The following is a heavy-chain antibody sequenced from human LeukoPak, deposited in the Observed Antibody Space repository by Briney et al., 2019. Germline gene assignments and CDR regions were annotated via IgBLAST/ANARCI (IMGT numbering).Heavy chain of an antibody. V-gene: IGHV1-8*01. Sequence: ASVKVSCKASGCTFTSYDINWVRQATGQGLEWMGWMNPNSGNTGYAQKFQGRVTMTRNTSISTAYMELSSLRSEDTAVYYCARANCSGGSCYSWVLYYYGMDVWGQGTTVTVSS. CDR2: MNPNSGNT. D-gene: IGHD2-15*01. CDR3: ARANCSGGSCYSWVLYYYGMDV. CDR1: GCTFTSYD. J-gene: IGHJ6*02.